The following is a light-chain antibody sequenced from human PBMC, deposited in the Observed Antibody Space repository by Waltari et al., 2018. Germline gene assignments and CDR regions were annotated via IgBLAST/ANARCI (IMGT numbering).Light chain of an antibody. V-gene: IGLV1-47*01. J-gene: IGLJ1*01. CDR1: SSDIGGNF. Sequence: QSLLTQPPSASGTPGQRVTISCSGSSSDIGGNFVYWYQQLPGTAPRLPIYKNKPRPSGVPDKFSASKSGTSASLANSGLRSEDEAYYYCASWHDSLSGPVFGTGTRVTVL. CDR3: ASWHDSLSGPV. CDR2: KNK.